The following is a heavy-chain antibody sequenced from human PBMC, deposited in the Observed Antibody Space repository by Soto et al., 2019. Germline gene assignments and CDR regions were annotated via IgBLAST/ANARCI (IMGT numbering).Heavy chain of an antibody. Sequence: GSLRLSCAASVFTFSDYYMSWIRQAPGKGLEWVSYISSSSSYTNYADSVKGRFTISRDNAKNSLYLQMNSLRAEDTAVYYCARVISGLTGRTPPAYNWFDPWGQGTLVTVSS. V-gene: IGHV3-11*06. CDR3: ARVISGLTGRTPPAYNWFDP. CDR2: ISSSSSYT. D-gene: IGHD3-9*01. J-gene: IGHJ5*02. CDR1: VFTFSDYY.